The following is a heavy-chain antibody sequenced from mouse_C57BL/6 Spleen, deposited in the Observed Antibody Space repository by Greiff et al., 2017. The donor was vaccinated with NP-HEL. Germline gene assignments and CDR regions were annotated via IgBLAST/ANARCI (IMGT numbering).Heavy chain of an antibody. CDR1: GFTFSDYY. CDR2: INYDGSST. J-gene: IGHJ1*03. Sequence: EVKLQESEGGLVQPGSSMKLSCTASGFTFSDYYMAWVRQVPEKGLEWVANINYDGSSTYYLDSLKSRFIISGDNAKNILYLQMSSLKSEDTATYYCARDLWLRDWYFDVWGTGTTVTVSS. CDR3: ARDLWLRDWYFDV. D-gene: IGHD1-2*01. V-gene: IGHV5-16*01.